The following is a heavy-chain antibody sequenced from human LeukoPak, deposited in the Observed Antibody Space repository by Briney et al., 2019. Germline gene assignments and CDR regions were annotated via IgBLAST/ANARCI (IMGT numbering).Heavy chain of an antibody. CDR1: GGSISIYY. D-gene: IGHD3-22*01. CDR2: IYNSGST. CDR3: ASHYYDSSGYDSPFQH. Sequence: PSETLSLTCTVSGGSISIYYWSWIRQPPGKGLEWIGHIYNSGSTNYSPSLKSRVTISVDTSKNQFSLKLSSVTAADTAVYYCASHYYDSSGYDSPFQHWGQGTLVIVSS. V-gene: IGHV4-59*01. J-gene: IGHJ1*01.